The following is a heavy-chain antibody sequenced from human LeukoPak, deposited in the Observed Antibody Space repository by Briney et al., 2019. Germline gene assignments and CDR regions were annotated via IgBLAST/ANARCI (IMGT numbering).Heavy chain of an antibody. D-gene: IGHD4-17*01. J-gene: IGHJ4*02. CDR2: TYYRSKWYN. V-gene: IGHV6-1*01. CDR1: GDSVSSNSAA. Sequence: SQTLSLTCAISGDSVSSNSAAWNWIRQSPSRGLEWLGRTYYRSKWYNAYAVSVRSRITINPDTSKNQFSLHLNSVTPEDTAVYYCARGNTVTTNFDYWGQGTLVTVSS. CDR3: ARGNTVTTNFDY.